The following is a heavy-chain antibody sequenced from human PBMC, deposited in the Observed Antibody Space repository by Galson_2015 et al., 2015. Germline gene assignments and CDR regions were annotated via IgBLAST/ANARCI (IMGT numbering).Heavy chain of an antibody. V-gene: IGHV2-5*01. CDR1: GFSLSSSGAG. D-gene: IGHD3-22*01. Sequence: PALVKPTQTLTLTCSFSGFSLSSSGAGVGWFRQPPGRAPEWLALIYWNDDKRYSPSLKSRLSITKDTSKNQVVLTVANLDPVDAATYHCAHRGRLPDSSGLFFDYWGQGILVTVSS. CDR3: AHRGRLPDSSGLFFDY. CDR2: IYWNDDK. J-gene: IGHJ4*02.